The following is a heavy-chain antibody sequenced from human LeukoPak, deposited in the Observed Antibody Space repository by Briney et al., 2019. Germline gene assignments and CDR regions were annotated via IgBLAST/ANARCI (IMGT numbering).Heavy chain of an antibody. CDR1: GYTFTSYA. D-gene: IGHD3-10*01. CDR3: ARDHYPWYYYYGMDV. J-gene: IGHJ6*02. Sequence: ASVTVSCKASGYTFTSYAMHWVRQAPGQRLEWMGWINAGNGNTKYSQKFQGRVTITRDTSASTAYMELSSLRSEDTAVYYCARDHYPWYYYYGMDVWGQGTTVTVSS. V-gene: IGHV1-3*01. CDR2: INAGNGNT.